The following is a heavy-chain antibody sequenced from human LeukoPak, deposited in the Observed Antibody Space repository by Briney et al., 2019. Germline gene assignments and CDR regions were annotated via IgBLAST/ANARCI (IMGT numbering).Heavy chain of an antibody. D-gene: IGHD5-24*01. CDR3: ARRQSDSYYYYGMDV. CDR2: IIPILGIA. J-gene: IGHJ6*02. V-gene: IGHV1-69*04. Sequence: GSSVTVSCKASGGTFSSYAISWVRQAPGQGLEWMGRIIPILGIANYAQKFQGRVTITADKSTSTAYMELSSLRSEDTAVYYCARRQSDSYYYYGMDVWGQGTTVTVSS. CDR1: GGTFSSYA.